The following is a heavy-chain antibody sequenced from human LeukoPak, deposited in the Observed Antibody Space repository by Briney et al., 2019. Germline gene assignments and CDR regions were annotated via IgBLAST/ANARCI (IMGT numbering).Heavy chain of an antibody. Sequence: GGSLRLSCAASGFTFSSYSMNWVRQAPGKGLEWVSVIYSGGSTYYADSVKGRFTISRDNSKNTLYLQMNSLRAEDTAVYYCARRSNTSYGDAYYFDYWGQGILVSVSS. CDR1: GFTFSSYS. V-gene: IGHV3-66*01. D-gene: IGHD4-17*01. J-gene: IGHJ4*02. CDR3: ARRSNTSYGDAYYFDY. CDR2: IYSGGST.